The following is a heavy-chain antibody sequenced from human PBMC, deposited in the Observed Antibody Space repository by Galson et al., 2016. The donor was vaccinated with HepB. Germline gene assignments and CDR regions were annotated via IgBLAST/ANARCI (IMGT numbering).Heavy chain of an antibody. CDR1: GFLVSSSF. J-gene: IGHJ5*02. Sequence: SLRLSCAASGFLVSSSFMSWVRQTPGTGLEWVTVMYPRGDTHYSDPVRGRFTISRDNSRNSMSLQMTNLRVGDTAVYFCARWTAYCPRPGCPRDHDYFDPWGQGILVTVSS. CDR3: ARWTAYCPRPGCPRDHDYFDP. D-gene: IGHD4-11*01. CDR2: MYPRGDT. V-gene: IGHV3-53*01.